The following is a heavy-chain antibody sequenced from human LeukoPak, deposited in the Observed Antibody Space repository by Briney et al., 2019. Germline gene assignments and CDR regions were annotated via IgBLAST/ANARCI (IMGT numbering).Heavy chain of an antibody. V-gene: IGHV1-2*02. J-gene: IGHJ4*02. CDR3: ARVLAGYSSGPFDY. D-gene: IGHD6-19*01. CDR2: INPNSGGT. Sequence: ASVKVSCKTSGYTFTDYYIHWVRQAPGQGLEWMGWINPNSGGTTYAQKFQGRVTMTRDTSISTAYMELSRLRSDDTALYYCARVLAGYSSGPFDYWGQGTLVTVSS. CDR1: GYTFTDYY.